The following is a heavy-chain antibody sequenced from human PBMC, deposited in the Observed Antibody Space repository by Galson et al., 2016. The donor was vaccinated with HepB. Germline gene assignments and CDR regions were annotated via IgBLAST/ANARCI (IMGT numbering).Heavy chain of an antibody. CDR3: AKHREYYYGSGNFNWFDP. CDR2: IGGGADT. CDR1: GFTFSSYA. J-gene: IGHJ5*02. D-gene: IGHD3-10*01. Sequence: SLRLSCAASGFTFSSYAMRWVRQAPGKGLKWVSSIGGGADTYYADSVKGRFIISRDNSKNTLYLQMNSLRAEDTAIYYCAKHREYYYGSGNFNWFDPWGQGTQVTVSS. V-gene: IGHV3-23*01.